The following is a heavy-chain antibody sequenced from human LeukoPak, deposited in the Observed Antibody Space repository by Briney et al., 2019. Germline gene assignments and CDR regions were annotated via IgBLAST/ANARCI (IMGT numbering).Heavy chain of an antibody. CDR3: ASVVLWFGELNFDY. D-gene: IGHD3-10*01. CDR1: GGSISSSSYY. V-gene: IGHV4-39*07. CDR2: IYYSGSA. Sequence: PSETLSLTCTVSGGSISSSSYYWGWIRQPPGKGLEWIGSIYYSGSAYYNPSLKSRVTISVDTSKNQFSLKLSSATAADTAVYYCASVVLWFGELNFDYWGQGTLVTVSS. J-gene: IGHJ4*02.